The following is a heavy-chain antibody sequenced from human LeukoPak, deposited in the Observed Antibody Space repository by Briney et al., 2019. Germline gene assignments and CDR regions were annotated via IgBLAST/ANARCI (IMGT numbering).Heavy chain of an antibody. V-gene: IGHV3-7*03. Sequence: HPGGSLRLSCAASRFTFSSYWMSWVRQAPGKGLEWVANIKQDESEEYYADSVKGRFTISGDNAKNSLYLQMNSLRPEDSAMYYCARELWELDAFDIWGQGTMVIVSS. CDR3: ARELWELDAFDI. J-gene: IGHJ3*02. CDR1: RFTFSSYW. CDR2: IKQDESEE. D-gene: IGHD3-16*01.